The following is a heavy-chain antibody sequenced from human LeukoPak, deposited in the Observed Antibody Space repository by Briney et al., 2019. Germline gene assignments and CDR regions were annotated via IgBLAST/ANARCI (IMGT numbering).Heavy chain of an antibody. Sequence: ASVKVSCKASGYTFTGYCMHWVRQAPGQGLEWMGWINPNSGGTNYAQKFQGRVTMTRDTSISTAYMELSRLRSDDTAVYYCARILYSSSSAYFDYWGQGTLVTVSS. CDR3: ARILYSSSSAYFDY. J-gene: IGHJ4*02. CDR2: INPNSGGT. D-gene: IGHD6-6*01. CDR1: GYTFTGYC. V-gene: IGHV1-2*02.